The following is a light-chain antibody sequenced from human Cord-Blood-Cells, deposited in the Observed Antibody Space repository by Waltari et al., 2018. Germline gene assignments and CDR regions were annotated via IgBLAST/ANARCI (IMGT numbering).Light chain of an antibody. J-gene: IGKJ4*01. CDR1: PSISSY. CDR2: AAS. CDR3: QQSYSTPT. Sequence: QMTQSPSSLSASVGDRVTITCRASPSISSYLNWYQQKPGKAPKLLIYAASSLQSGVPSRFSGSGSGTDFTLTISSLQPEDFATYYCQQSYSTPTFGGGTKVEIK. V-gene: IGKV1-39*01.